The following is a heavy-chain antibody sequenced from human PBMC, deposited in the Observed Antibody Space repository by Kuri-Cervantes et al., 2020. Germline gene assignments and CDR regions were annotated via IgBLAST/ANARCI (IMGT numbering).Heavy chain of an antibody. J-gene: IGHJ6*02. Sequence: GESLKISCAASGFTFSSYAMSWVRQAPGKGLEWVSVISDSGANKYYADSVKGRFTISRDNAKNSLYLQMNSLRAEDTAVYYCAREVGGGWYFGYYYGMDVWGQGTTVTVSS. D-gene: IGHD6-19*01. CDR2: ISDSGANK. CDR1: GFTFSSYA. CDR3: AREVGGGWYFGYYYGMDV. V-gene: IGHV3-23*01.